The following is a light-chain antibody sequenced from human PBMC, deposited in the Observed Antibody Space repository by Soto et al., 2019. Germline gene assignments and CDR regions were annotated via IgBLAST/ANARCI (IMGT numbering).Light chain of an antibody. CDR3: QQSHTTLFT. V-gene: IGKV1-39*01. J-gene: IGKJ3*01. Sequence: DLQMTQSPSSLSASVGERVTITCRASQSISTNLNWYQQKPGQAPKLLISGASALQGGVSSRCSGSGSGTGFTLTISSLQPEDSATYFCQQSHTTLFTFGTGTTVDLK. CDR1: QSISTN. CDR2: GAS.